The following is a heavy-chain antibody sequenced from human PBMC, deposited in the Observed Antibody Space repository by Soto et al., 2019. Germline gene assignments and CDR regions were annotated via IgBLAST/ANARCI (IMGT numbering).Heavy chain of an antibody. Sequence: SETLSLTCAVYGGSFSGYYWSWIRQPPGKGLEWIGEINHSGSTNYNPSLKSRVTISVDTSKNQFSLKLGSVTAADTAVYYCARRDGDSNVDYWGQGTLVTVSS. J-gene: IGHJ4*02. CDR2: INHSGST. CDR3: ARRDGDSNVDY. D-gene: IGHD4-17*01. CDR1: GGSFSGYY. V-gene: IGHV4-34*01.